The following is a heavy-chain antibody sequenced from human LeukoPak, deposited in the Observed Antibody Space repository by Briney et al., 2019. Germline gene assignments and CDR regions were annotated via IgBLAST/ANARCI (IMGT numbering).Heavy chain of an antibody. J-gene: IGHJ4*02. CDR3: AREGWVALGHYFDY. CDR1: EFPVSSNY. D-gene: IGHD7-27*01. CDR2: IHSDGSS. Sequence: GGSLRLSCAASEFPVSSNYMSWVRQAPGKGLEWVSVIHSDGSSYYADSVKGRFTISRDISKNTVYLQVNSLRAEDTAVYYCAREGWVALGHYFDYWGQGTLVTVSS. V-gene: IGHV3-53*01.